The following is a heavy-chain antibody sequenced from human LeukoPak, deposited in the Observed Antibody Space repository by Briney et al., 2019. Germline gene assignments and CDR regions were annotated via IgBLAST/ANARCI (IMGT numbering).Heavy chain of an antibody. J-gene: IGHJ5*02. D-gene: IGHD3-16*01. V-gene: IGHV3-15*05. CDR2: IKSKTEGGTT. CDR3: ARTRTLPIAGGFDT. CDR1: GFTFSNAY. Sequence: GGSLRLSCAASGFTFSNAYMSWVRQAPGKGLEWVGRIKSKTEGGTTDYAALVKDRFTISRDDSKTTLYLQMNSLRAEDTAVYYCARTRTLPIAGGFDTWGQGSLVTVSS.